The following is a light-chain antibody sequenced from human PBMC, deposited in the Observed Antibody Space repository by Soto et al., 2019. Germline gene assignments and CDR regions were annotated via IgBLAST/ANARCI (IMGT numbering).Light chain of an antibody. CDR1: QSLNTW. V-gene: IGKV1-5*01. CDR3: QRYNAFSQT. Sequence: DIQLTQSPSTLSASVGDRVSITCRASQSLNTWLAWFQQKPGKAPKLLIYDASTLQTGVPSRFSGSGSGTEFTLTISSLQHDDFANYYGQRYNAFSQTFGQGTRAEIK. J-gene: IGKJ1*01. CDR2: DAS.